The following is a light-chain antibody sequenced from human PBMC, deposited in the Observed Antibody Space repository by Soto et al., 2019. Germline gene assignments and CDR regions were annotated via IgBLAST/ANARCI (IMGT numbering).Light chain of an antibody. Sequence: EIVMAQSPAALCVSAGESAALSCRASQSVSSDLAWYQQKPGQAPRLLIYYTSTRATGFPARFSGGGSGTEFTLTISSLQSEDSAFYYCQQYNKWPITFGQGTRLET. CDR2: YTS. V-gene: IGKV3-15*01. CDR1: QSVSSD. CDR3: QQYNKWPIT. J-gene: IGKJ5*01.